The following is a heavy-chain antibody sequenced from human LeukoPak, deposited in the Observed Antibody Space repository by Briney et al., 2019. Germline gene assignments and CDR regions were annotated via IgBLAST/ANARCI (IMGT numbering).Heavy chain of an antibody. J-gene: IGHJ6*03. CDR1: GDSVSSNSAA. CDR3: ARERVTTIANYYYYYIDV. Sequence: SQTLSLTCAISGDSVSSNSAAWTWIRQSPSRGLEWLGRTYYRSKWYNDYEVSVQSRITINPDTSKNQFSLQLNSVTPEDTAVYYYARERVTTIANYYYYYIDVWGKGTTVTVSS. D-gene: IGHD4-17*01. CDR2: TYYRSKWYN. V-gene: IGHV6-1*01.